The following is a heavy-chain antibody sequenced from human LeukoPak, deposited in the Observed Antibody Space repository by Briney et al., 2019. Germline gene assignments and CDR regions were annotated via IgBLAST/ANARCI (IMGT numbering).Heavy chain of an antibody. D-gene: IGHD2-2*01. CDR1: GGSFSSGSYY. CDR2: IYYSGST. J-gene: IGHJ4*02. CDR3: ARGWKDVALVSAAVAFDY. V-gene: IGHV4-61*01. Sequence: PSETLSLTCTVSGGSFSSGSYYWSWIRQPPGKGLEWIGYIYYSGSTNYNPSLKSRVTISVDTSKNQFSLRLGYVTAADTAVYYCARGWKDVALVSAAVAFDYWGQGTLVSISS.